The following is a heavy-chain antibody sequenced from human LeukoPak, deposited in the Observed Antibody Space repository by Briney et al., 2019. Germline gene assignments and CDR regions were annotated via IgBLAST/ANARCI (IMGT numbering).Heavy chain of an antibody. V-gene: IGHV4-31*03. D-gene: IGHD3-10*01. Sequence: PSETLSLTCTVSGGSISSGGYYWSWIRQHPGKGLEWIGYTYYSGSTYYNPSLKSRVTISVDTSKNQFSLKLSSVTAADTAVYYCARGLKGTLWFGALYGMDVWGQGTTVTVSS. CDR3: ARGLKGTLWFGALYGMDV. CDR2: TYYSGST. J-gene: IGHJ6*02. CDR1: GGSISSGGYY.